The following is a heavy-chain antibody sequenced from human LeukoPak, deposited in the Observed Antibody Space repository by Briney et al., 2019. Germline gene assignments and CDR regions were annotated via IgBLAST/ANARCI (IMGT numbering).Heavy chain of an antibody. CDR1: GGSFSGCY. J-gene: IGHJ4*02. Sequence: SETLSLTCAVYGGSFSGCYWSWIRQPPGKGLEWIGYIYYSGSTNYNPSLKSRVTISVDTSKNQFSLKLSSVTAADTAVYYCARSYDSSGYYFDYWGQGTLVTVSS. CDR2: IYYSGST. CDR3: ARSYDSSGYYFDY. V-gene: IGHV4-59*01. D-gene: IGHD3-22*01.